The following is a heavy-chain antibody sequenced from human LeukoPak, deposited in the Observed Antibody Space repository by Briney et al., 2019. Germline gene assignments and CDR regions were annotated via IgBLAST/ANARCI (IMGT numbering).Heavy chain of an antibody. V-gene: IGHV4-59*08. Sequence: SETLTLTCTVSVGSVRGYYWSWIRQPPGKGLEYIGYIYSSGTTLYSPSLKSLVTIAIDTSENHFSLKLSSVTAADTAVYYCARHDAVPVIRRGFDLWGQGTLVTVSS. CDR3: ARHDAVPVIRRGFDL. J-gene: IGHJ4*02. CDR2: IYSSGTT. D-gene: IGHD2-21*02. CDR1: VGSVRGYY.